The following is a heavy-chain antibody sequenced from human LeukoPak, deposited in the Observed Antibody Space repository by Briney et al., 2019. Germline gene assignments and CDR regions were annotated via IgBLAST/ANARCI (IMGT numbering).Heavy chain of an antibody. Sequence: SETLSLTCTVSGGSISSYYWSWIRQPPGKGLEWIGYIYYSGSTNYNPSLKSRVTISVDTSKNQFSLKLSSVTAADTAVYYCARGLWFGDENPPYFDYWGQGILATVSS. J-gene: IGHJ4*02. CDR1: GGSISSYY. V-gene: IGHV4-59*12. CDR3: ARGLWFGDENPPYFDY. D-gene: IGHD3-10*01. CDR2: IYYSGST.